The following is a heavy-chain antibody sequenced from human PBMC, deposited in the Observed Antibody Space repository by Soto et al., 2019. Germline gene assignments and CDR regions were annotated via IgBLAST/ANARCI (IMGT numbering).Heavy chain of an antibody. V-gene: IGHV3-23*01. CDR2: ISGSGGST. CDR3: AKGGGYCSGGSCEVGHYYYYYYMDV. J-gene: IGHJ6*03. Sequence: GGSLRLSCAASGFTFSSYAMSWVRQAPGKGLEWVSAISGSGGSTYYADSVKGRFTISRDNSKNKLYLQMNSLRAEDTAVYYCAKGGGYCSGGSCEVGHYYYYYYMDVWGKGTTVTVSS. D-gene: IGHD2-15*01. CDR1: GFTFSSYA.